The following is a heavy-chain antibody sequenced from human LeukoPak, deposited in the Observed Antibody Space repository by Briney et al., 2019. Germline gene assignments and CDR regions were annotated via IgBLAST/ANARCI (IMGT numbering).Heavy chain of an antibody. Sequence: GGSLRLSCTTSGFTFADYYMSWFRQAPGKGLEWVGFIRNKIYGGTTEYAASVKGRFTISKDDSKNVAYLQMNNLKTEDTAIYYCSRELFYVHLLGGQGTLVTVSS. J-gene: IGHJ4*02. D-gene: IGHD2/OR15-2a*01. CDR1: GFTFADYY. CDR2: IRNKIYGGTT. CDR3: SRELFYVHLL. V-gene: IGHV3-49*03.